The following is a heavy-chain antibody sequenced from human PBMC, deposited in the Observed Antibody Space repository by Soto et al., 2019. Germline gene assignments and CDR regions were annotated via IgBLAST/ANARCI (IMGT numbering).Heavy chain of an antibody. CDR3: ARGPQYCTNGACYHSDS. CDR1: RFTFSTYG. Sequence: QVQLVESGGGVVQPGRSLRLSCAASRFTFSTYGMHWVRQAPGKGLEWVAVTSYDGSNKYYADSVKGRFTISRDNSKNTLYLQMNSLRAEDTAVSYCARGPQYCTNGACYHSDSWGQGTVVTVSS. V-gene: IGHV3-30*03. D-gene: IGHD2-8*01. J-gene: IGHJ4*02. CDR2: TSYDGSNK.